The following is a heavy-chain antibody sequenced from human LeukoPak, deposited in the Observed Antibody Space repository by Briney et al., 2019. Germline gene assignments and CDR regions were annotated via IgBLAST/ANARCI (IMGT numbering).Heavy chain of an antibody. V-gene: IGHV1-46*01. CDR2: INPSGGST. CDR3: ARPLDIVVVPAAIAFDI. CDR1: GYTFTSYA. J-gene: IGHJ3*02. Sequence: ASVKVSCKASGYTFTSYAMNWVRQAPGQGLEWMGIINPSGGSTSYAQKFQGRVTMTRDTSISTAYMELSRLRSDDTAVYYCARPLDIVVVPAAIAFDIWGQGTMVTVSS. D-gene: IGHD2-2*03.